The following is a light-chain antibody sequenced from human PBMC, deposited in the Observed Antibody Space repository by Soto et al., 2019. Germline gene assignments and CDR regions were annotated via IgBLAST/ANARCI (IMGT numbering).Light chain of an antibody. V-gene: IGLV1-47*01. CDR3: ATWDDSLNGLYV. J-gene: IGLJ1*01. CDR1: TSNIGSNY. CDR2: RNN. Sequence: QSALAQPPSASGTPGQGVTISCSGSTSNIGSNYVYWYQQLPGTAPKLLIYRNNQRPSGVPDRFSGSKSGTSASLAISGLRSDDEADYFCATWDDSLNGLYVFGTGTKVTV.